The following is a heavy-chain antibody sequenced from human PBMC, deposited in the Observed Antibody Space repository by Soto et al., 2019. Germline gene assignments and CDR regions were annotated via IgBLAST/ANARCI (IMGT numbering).Heavy chain of an antibody. V-gene: IGHV4-39*01. J-gene: IGHJ5*02. CDR2: IYYSGST. CDR3: ATRTWLDP. Sequence: QLQLQESGPGLVKPSETLSLTCTVSGGSISSRGYYWGWIRQPPGKGLEWIGTIYYSGSTSYNPSLKSPVTIFVDTTTHRFSPKLRSVSAADTLMSCCATRTWLDPWGQVTLGTVSS. D-gene: IGHD2-2*01. CDR1: GGSISSRGYY.